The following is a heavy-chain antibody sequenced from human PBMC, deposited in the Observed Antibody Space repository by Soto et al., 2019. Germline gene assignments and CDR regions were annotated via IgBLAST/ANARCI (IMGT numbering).Heavy chain of an antibody. V-gene: IGHV4-4*02. D-gene: IGHD6-19*01. CDR2: IYHSGST. Sequence: SETLSLTCAVSGGYISSSNWWSWVRQPPGKGLEWIGEIYHSGSTNYNPSIKSRVTISLDKSKKQFSLKLSSVTAADTAVYYCARGIGYNSGWYFDFWGQGTLVTVSS. CDR1: GGYISSSNW. CDR3: ARGIGYNSGWYFDF. J-gene: IGHJ4*02.